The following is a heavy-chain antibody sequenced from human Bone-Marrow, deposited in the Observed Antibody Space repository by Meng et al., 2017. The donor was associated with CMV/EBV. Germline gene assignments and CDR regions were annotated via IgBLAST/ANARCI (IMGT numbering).Heavy chain of an antibody. V-gene: IGHV1-69*05. D-gene: IGHD5-24*01. CDR1: GGTFSSYT. J-gene: IGHJ6*02. Sequence: SVKVSCKASGGTFSSYTISWVRQAPGQGLEWMGGIIPIFGTANYAQKFQGRVTITTDESTSTAYMELSSLRSEDTAVYYCAREWLQSLYYYGMDVWGQGTTVTVSS. CDR2: IIPIFGTA. CDR3: AREWLQSLYYYGMDV.